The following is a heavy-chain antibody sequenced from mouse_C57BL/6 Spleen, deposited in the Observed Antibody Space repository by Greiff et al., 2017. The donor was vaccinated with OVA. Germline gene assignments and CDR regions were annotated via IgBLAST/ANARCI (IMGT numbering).Heavy chain of an antibody. V-gene: IGHV7-3*01. CDR2: IRNKANGYTT. CDR1: GFTFTDYY. CDR3: ATAHYSNFDY. J-gene: IGHJ2*01. D-gene: IGHD2-5*01. Sequence: EVKVEESGGGLVQPGGSLSLSCAASGFTFTDYYMSWVRQPPGKALEWLGFIRNKANGYTTEYSASVKGRFTISRDNSQSILYLQMNALRAEDSATYYCATAHYSNFDYWGQGTTLTVSS.